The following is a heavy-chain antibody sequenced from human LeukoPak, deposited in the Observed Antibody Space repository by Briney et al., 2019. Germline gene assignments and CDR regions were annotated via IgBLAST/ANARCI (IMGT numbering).Heavy chain of an antibody. Sequence: HPGGSLRLSCAPSGLTVSSYWMRWVRPAPRKGLEWVANINQVGRENYYVDSVKGRFTISRDNGRSSLLLQINSLRVEDTAVYYCARDRHGDSSDWSFDLWGRGTLVTVSS. CDR3: ARDRHGDSSDWSFDL. D-gene: IGHD4-17*01. J-gene: IGHJ2*01. CDR1: GLTVSSYW. V-gene: IGHV3-7*01. CDR2: INQVGREN.